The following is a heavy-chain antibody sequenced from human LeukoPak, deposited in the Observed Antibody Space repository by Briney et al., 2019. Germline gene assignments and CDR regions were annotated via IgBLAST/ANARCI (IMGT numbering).Heavy chain of an antibody. CDR1: GGSISSYY. D-gene: IGHD3-22*01. Sequence: SETLSLTCTVSGGSISSYYWSWIRQPPGKGLEWIGYIYYSGSTYYNPSLKSRVTISVDTSKNQFSLKLSSVTAADTAVYYCARGYDSSGYPFDPWGQGTLVTVSS. CDR2: IYYSGST. V-gene: IGHV4-59*08. J-gene: IGHJ5*02. CDR3: ARGYDSSGYPFDP.